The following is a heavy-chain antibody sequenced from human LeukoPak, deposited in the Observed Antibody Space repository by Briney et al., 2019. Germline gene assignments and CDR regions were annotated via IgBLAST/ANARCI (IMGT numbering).Heavy chain of an antibody. CDR2: IYLSGST. J-gene: IGHJ4*02. V-gene: IGHV4-38-2*01. CDR1: GYSISRGYY. Sequence: PSESLSLTCVVSGYSISRGYYWGWIRQPPGKGLGWIGRIYLSGSTYYKPSLKSRVNISVDPSKNQFTLNLSSVTAADTAVYYCARHVEVTMIVVGRGVFDYWGQGTLVTVSS. D-gene: IGHD3-22*01. CDR3: ARHVEVTMIVVGRGVFDY.